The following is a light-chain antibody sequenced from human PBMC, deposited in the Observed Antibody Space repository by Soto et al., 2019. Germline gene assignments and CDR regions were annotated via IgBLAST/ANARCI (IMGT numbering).Light chain of an antibody. CDR1: QSVSSK. V-gene: IGKV3-15*01. Sequence: EVVMTQSPATLSVSPGEGATLSCRASQSVSSKLALYQQKPGQAPRLLIYGASTRATGIPARFSGSGSGTEFTLIISSLQSDDSAVYYCQQYNSWLWTFGQGTKVDI. CDR2: GAS. J-gene: IGKJ1*01. CDR3: QQYNSWLWT.